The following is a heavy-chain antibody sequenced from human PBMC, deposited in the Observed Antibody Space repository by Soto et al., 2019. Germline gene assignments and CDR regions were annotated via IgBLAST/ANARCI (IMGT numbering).Heavy chain of an antibody. Sequence: EVQLVESGGGLVQPGGSLRLSCAASGFTFSSYWMSWVRQAPGKGLEWVANVNQDGGEKFYVGSVKGRFTISRDNAMNWLYLHMNSLRAEDTAVYYCARGRPSPYWGQGTLVNVSS. CDR2: VNQDGGEK. CDR1: GFTFSSYW. V-gene: IGHV3-7*01. J-gene: IGHJ4*02. CDR3: ARGRPSPY.